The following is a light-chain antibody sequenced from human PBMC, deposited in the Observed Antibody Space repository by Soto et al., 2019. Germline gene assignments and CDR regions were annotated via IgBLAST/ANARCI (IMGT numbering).Light chain of an antibody. Sequence: EIVLTQSPGTLSLSPGERATLSCRASQGVSSNYLAWYQQKSGQAPRLLLYGTSSRATGIPERFSGSGSGTEFTLTITSLQSEDFAVYYCQQYNNWPLTFGGGTKVDIK. CDR2: GTS. V-gene: IGKV3D-15*01. CDR3: QQYNNWPLT. CDR1: QGVSSN. J-gene: IGKJ4*01.